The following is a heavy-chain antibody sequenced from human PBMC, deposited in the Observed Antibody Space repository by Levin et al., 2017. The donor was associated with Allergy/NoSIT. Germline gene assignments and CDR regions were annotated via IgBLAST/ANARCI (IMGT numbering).Heavy chain of an antibody. CDR1: GGSVRSGSYF. D-gene: IGHD4-17*01. V-gene: IGHV4-61*01. CDR2: IYYNGNT. Sequence: PSETLSLTCTVSGGSVRSGSYFWSWIRQPPGKGLEWLGYIYYNGNTKYNPSLQSRITLSVDTTKNQFSLKLNAVTPADTAVYDCARANGEPNFDYWGQGSLVTVSS. J-gene: IGHJ4*02. CDR3: ARANGEPNFDY.